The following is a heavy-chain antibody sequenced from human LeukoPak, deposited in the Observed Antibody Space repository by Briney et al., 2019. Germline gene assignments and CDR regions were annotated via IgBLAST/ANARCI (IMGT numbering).Heavy chain of an antibody. CDR3: AKGSSSSRPYYFDS. CDR2: VIGSYT. Sequence: GGSLRLSCAASGFTFSSYVMSWVRQAPGEGLEWVSAVIGSYTYYADSVKGRFTISRDNSKNTLFLEMNSLRAGDTAVYYCAKGSSSSRPYYFDSWGLGTLVIVSS. CDR1: GFTFSSYV. J-gene: IGHJ4*02. D-gene: IGHD6-13*01. V-gene: IGHV3-23*01.